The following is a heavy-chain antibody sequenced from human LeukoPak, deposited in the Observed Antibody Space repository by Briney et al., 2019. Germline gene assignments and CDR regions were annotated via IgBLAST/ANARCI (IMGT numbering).Heavy chain of an antibody. CDR2: IRYDGTNK. D-gene: IGHD4-17*01. J-gene: IGHJ6*03. V-gene: IGHV3-30*02. Sequence: GGSLRLSCAASGFTSSTYGIHWVRQAPGKGLEWVAFIRYDGTNKWYANSVKGRFTISRDNSKNMLYLQMNSLRAEDTAVYHCAKDRDYGDYPSAYYYYMDVWGKGTTVTVSS. CDR3: AKDRDYGDYPSAYYYYMDV. CDR1: GFTSSTYG.